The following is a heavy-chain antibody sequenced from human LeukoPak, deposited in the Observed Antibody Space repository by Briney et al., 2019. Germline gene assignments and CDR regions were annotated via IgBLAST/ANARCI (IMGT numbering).Heavy chain of an antibody. D-gene: IGHD5-12*01. CDR2: INWNGGST. V-gene: IGHV3-20*04. CDR1: GFTFDDYG. Sequence: GGSLRLSCAASGFTFDDYGMSWVRQAPGKGLEWVSGINWNGGSTGYADSVKGRFTISRDNAKNSLYLQMNSLKTEDTAVYYCTTDAERGYSGYDYWGQGTLVTVSS. J-gene: IGHJ4*02. CDR3: TTDAERGYSGYDY.